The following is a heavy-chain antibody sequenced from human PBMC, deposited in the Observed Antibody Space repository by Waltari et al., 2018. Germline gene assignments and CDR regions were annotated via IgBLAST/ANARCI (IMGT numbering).Heavy chain of an antibody. Sequence: QLQLQESGPGLVKPSETLSLTCSRPRGSITSPEYYWDWVRQSPGKGLEWIGNIYARGNIHYNPSLGSRVTMSLDSSNNQFSLELRSVTAADTAVYYCARHSPGSTWFDPWGQGTLVTVSS. CDR3: ARHSPGSTWFDP. J-gene: IGHJ5*02. V-gene: IGHV4-39*01. CDR2: IYARGNI. D-gene: IGHD7-27*01. CDR1: RGSITSPEYY.